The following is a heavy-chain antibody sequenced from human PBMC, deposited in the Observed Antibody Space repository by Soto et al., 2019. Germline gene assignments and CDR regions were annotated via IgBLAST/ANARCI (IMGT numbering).Heavy chain of an antibody. CDR3: VSMDDYGGDSNY. Sequence: PSETLSLTCTVLGGSFRAIYSTWFRKPPGKGRGWRGEFNHIGSIKYNPSPKSRGTISLHTSQNELPLSLRSVSVPETPAYYCVSMDDYGGDSNYWGQGTMVTVSS. V-gene: IGHV4-34*01. CDR2: FNHIGSI. CDR1: GGSFRAIY. J-gene: IGHJ4*02. D-gene: IGHD4-17*01.